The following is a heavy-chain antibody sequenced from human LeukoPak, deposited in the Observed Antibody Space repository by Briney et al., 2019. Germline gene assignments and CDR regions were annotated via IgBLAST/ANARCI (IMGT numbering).Heavy chain of an antibody. CDR1: GFTFSTYW. V-gene: IGHV3-7*01. D-gene: IGHD2-15*01. CDR2: IKEDASQI. J-gene: IGHJ5*02. Sequence: GGSLRLSCAASGFTFSTYWMTWVRQAPGKGLQWVANIKEDASQIYYVDSVKGRFTISRDNAQNSLYLQMNNLRAEDTAVYYCARPSGYCSGGSCFPFNAWGQGNPGHRLL. CDR3: ARPSGYCSGGSCFPFNA.